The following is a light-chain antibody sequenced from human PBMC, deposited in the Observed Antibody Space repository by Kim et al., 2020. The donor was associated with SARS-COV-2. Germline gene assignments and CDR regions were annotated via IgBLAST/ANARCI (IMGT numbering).Light chain of an antibody. J-gene: IGLJ3*02. CDR3: AAWDDSLSGRV. CDR1: SSNIGPNY. CDR2: INN. V-gene: IGLV1-47*01. Sequence: QSVLTQPPSASGTPGQSVTISCSGSSSNIGPNYVYWYQQLPGTSPKVLIYINNQRPSGVPDRFSGSKSGTSASLAISGLRSEDEADYYCAAWDDSLSGRVFGGGTKLTVL.